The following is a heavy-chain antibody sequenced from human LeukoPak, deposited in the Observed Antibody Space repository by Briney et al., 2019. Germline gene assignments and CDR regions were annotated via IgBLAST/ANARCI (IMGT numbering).Heavy chain of an antibody. Sequence: GGSLRLSCAASGFTFNIYALHWVRQAPGKGLEWVAAISYDGSNKYYADSVKGRFTISRDNSRNTLYLQMNSLKPEDTAVYFCARDRGGSGYYYFDYWGQGTLVTVSS. D-gene: IGHD6-19*01. CDR1: GFTFNIYA. J-gene: IGHJ4*02. V-gene: IGHV3-30-3*01. CDR3: ARDRGGSGYYYFDY. CDR2: ISYDGSNK.